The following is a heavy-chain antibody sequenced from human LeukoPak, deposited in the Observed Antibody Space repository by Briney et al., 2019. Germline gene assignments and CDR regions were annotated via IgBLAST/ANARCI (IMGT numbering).Heavy chain of an antibody. CDR2: IPYDGSNK. V-gene: IGHV3-30*02. CDR3: AKDGQKAAWDY. J-gene: IGHJ4*02. D-gene: IGHD6-13*01. Sequence: GGSLRLSCAASAFTFSSYGMHWVRQAPGKGLEWVAFIPYDGSNKYYADSAKGRFTISRDNSKNTLYLQMNSLRAEDTAVYYCAKDGQKAAWDYWGQGTLVTVSS. CDR1: AFTFSSYG.